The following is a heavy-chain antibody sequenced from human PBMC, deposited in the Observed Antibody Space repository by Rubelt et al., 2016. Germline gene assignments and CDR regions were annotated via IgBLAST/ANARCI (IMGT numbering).Heavy chain of an antibody. Sequence: QLQLQESGPGLVKPSETLSLTCTVSGGSISSYYWSWIRQPPGKGLEWIAYIHYSGSTKYDPALTSRVTISVDTSKNQFSLKLSSVTAADTAVYYCARAPLYGAGTYGPYDYWGQGTLVTVSS. CDR1: GGSISSYY. J-gene: IGHJ4*02. CDR2: IHYSGST. V-gene: IGHV4-59*12. CDR3: ARAPLYGAGTYGPYDY. D-gene: IGHD3-10*01.